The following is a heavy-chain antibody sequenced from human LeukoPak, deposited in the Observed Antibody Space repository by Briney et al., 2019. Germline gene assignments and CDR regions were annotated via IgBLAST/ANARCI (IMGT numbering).Heavy chain of an antibody. D-gene: IGHD3-10*01. CDR2: FYYRGSS. J-gene: IGHJ2*01. Sequence: SETLSLTCTVSGGSISSFYWSWIRQPPGKGLEWIGYFYYRGSSNYNPSLQSRVTISVDTSKNQFSLKLSSVTAADTAVYYCSGSGDYWYFDLRGRGALVTVSS. CDR3: SGSGDYWYFDL. CDR1: GGSISSFY. V-gene: IGHV4-59*08.